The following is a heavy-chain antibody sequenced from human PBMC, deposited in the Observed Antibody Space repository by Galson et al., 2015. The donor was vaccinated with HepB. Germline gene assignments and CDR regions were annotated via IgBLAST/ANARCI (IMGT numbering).Heavy chain of an antibody. CDR2: IGGLTSPT. CDR1: GFTFNTYA. V-gene: IGHV3-23*01. CDR3: AKSGGPGYSRGWPN. D-gene: IGHD6-19*01. J-gene: IGHJ1*01. Sequence: SLRLSCAASGFTFNTYAMTWVRQAPGKGLEWVATIGGLTSPTYYADPVKGRFTISRDNSKNTLYLRMNRLRDDDTAIYYCAKSGGPGYSRGWPNRGQETLVAVSS.